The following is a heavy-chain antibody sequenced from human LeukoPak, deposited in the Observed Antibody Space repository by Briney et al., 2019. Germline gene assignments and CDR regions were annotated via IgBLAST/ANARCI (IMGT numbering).Heavy chain of an antibody. V-gene: IGHV1-18*01. Sequence: ASVKVSCKASGYTFTSYGISWVRQAPGQGLEWMGWISAYNGNTNYAQKLQGGVTMTTDTSTSTAYMELRSLRSDDTAVYYCARGIPADTDLYYYYYYMDVWGKGTTVTVSS. J-gene: IGHJ6*03. CDR2: ISAYNGNT. CDR1: GYTFTSYG. CDR3: ARGIPADTDLYYYYYYMDV. D-gene: IGHD2-2*01.